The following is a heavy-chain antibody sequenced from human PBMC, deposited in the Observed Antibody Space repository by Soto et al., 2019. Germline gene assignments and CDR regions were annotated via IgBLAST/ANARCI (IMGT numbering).Heavy chain of an antibody. CDR1: GYTFTSYD. CDR3: VCGVRLGTYYFEY. CDR2: MNPNSGNT. D-gene: IGHD1-26*01. Sequence: ASVKVSCKASGYTFTSYDINWVGQATVQGLEWMGCMNPNSGNTGYEQKFQGRVTMTRNTPISTDYMELRRMRSEDTAVYYGVCGVRLGTYYFEYWGQGTMVTVSS. J-gene: IGHJ4*02. V-gene: IGHV1-8*01.